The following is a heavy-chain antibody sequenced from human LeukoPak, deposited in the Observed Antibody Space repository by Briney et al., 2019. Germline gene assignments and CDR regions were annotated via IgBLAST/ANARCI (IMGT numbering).Heavy chain of an antibody. Sequence: SETLSLTCTVSGYSISSGFYWGWIRQPPGKGLERIGSIYYSGSTYYNPSLNSRVTISVDTSKNQFSLNLSSVTATDTAVFYCARERSHSSGARIDYWGQGTLVTVSS. J-gene: IGHJ4*02. CDR3: ARERSHSSGARIDY. CDR2: IYYSGST. CDR1: GYSISSGFY. V-gene: IGHV4-38-2*02. D-gene: IGHD1-14*01.